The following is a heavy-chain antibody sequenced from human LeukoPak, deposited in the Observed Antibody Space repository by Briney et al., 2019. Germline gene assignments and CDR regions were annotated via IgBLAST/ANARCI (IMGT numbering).Heavy chain of an antibody. J-gene: IGHJ4*02. D-gene: IGHD6-19*01. Sequence: ASVKVSCKASGYTFTNYYMHWVRQAPGQGLEWMGLINPGGGNTNYAQNFQGRVTMTRDTSTSTAYMELRSLRSDDTAVYYCARVQWLVEIDYWGQGTLVTVSS. V-gene: IGHV1-46*01. CDR2: INPGGGNT. CDR1: GYTFTNYY. CDR3: ARVQWLVEIDY.